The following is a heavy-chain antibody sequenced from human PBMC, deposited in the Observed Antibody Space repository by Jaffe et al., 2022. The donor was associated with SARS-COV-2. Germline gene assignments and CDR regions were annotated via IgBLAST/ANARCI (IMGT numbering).Heavy chain of an antibody. CDR1: GFTFSSNA. D-gene: IGHD6-13*01. J-gene: IGHJ5*01. V-gene: IGHV3-23*01. CDR3: VKDALDVSSWIYNWFDS. CDR2: ISTSGFDT. Sequence: EVQLWQSGGGLVQPGGSLRLSCAASGFTFSSNAMSWVRQAPGKGLEWVSAISTSGFDTYYADSVKGRFTISRDTSKNTLYLQMNSLRAEDTAVYYCVKDALDVSSWIYNWFDSWGQGTPVTVSS.